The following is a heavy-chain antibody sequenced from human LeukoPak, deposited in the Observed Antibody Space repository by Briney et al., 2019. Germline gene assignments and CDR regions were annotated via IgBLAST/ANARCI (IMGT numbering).Heavy chain of an antibody. CDR3: ARDPMTTNTFYFDY. CDR1: GFTFSNYG. Sequence: GRSLRLSCAASGFTFSNYGMHWVRQAPGKGLEWVAVIWYDGSDKYYADSVKGRFTISRDNSTNTLYLQMNSLRAEDTSVYYCARDPMTTNTFYFDYWGQGTLVTVSS. CDR2: IWYDGSDK. J-gene: IGHJ4*02. V-gene: IGHV3-33*01. D-gene: IGHD4-17*01.